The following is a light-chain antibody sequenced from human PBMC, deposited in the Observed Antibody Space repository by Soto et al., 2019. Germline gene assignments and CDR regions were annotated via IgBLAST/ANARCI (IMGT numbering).Light chain of an antibody. CDR3: SSYTSSITYV. Sequence: QSALTQPASVSGSPGQSITISCTGTSSDVGGYNYVSWYQQHPGKAPKLMIYEVSNRPSGVSNRFSGSKSGNTASLTISGLQAEDEADYYCSSYTSSITYVSGTGTKLTVL. CDR1: SSDVGGYNY. CDR2: EVS. J-gene: IGLJ1*01. V-gene: IGLV2-14*01.